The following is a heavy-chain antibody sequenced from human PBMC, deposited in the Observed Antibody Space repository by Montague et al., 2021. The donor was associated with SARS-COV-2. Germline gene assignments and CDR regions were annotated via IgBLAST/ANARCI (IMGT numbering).Heavy chain of an antibody. V-gene: IGHV3-23*03. D-gene: IGHD2-21*02. Sequence: SLRLSCAASGFTFSSYAMSWVRQAPGKGLEWVSVIYSGGSSTYYADSVKGRFTISRDNSKNTLYLQMNSLRAEDTAVYYCAKQSAYCGGDCYLDSYGMDVWGQGTTVTVSS. CDR3: AKQSAYCGGDCYLDSYGMDV. J-gene: IGHJ6*02. CDR1: GFTFSSYA. CDR2: IYSGGSST.